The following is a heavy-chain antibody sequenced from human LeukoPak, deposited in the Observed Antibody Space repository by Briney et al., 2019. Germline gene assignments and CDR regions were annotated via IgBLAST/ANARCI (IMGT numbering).Heavy chain of an antibody. J-gene: IGHJ6*02. Sequence: GGSLRLSCAASGSTFDDYAMHWVRQAPGKGLEWVSGISWNSGSIGYADSVKGRFTISRDNAKNSLYLQMNSLRAEDTALYYCAKEMGYCSSTSCSYYYYGMDVWGQGTTVTVSS. CDR1: GSTFDDYA. D-gene: IGHD2-2*01. V-gene: IGHV3-9*01. CDR3: AKEMGYCSSTSCSYYYYGMDV. CDR2: ISWNSGSI.